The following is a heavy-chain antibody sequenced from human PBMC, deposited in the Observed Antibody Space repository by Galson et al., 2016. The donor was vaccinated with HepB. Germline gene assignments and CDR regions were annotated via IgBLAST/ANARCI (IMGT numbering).Heavy chain of an antibody. V-gene: IGHV3-7*01. Sequence: SLRLSCAASGFTFGTYWMTWVRQAPGKGLELVANIKYDGSERTTVDSLKGRFTISRDNAKNSLYLQMNSLRAEDTAVYYCAKVPFGEPGHFFDYWGQGTLVTVS. CDR2: IKYDGSER. CDR1: GFTFGTYW. D-gene: IGHD3-3*01. J-gene: IGHJ4*02. CDR3: AKVPFGEPGHFFDY.